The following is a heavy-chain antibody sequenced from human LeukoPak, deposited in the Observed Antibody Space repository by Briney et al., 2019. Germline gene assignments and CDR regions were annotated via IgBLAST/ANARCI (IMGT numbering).Heavy chain of an antibody. CDR1: GFTFSSYA. V-gene: IGHV3-23*01. J-gene: IGHJ6*02. D-gene: IGHD1-1*01. CDR2: ISGSGGST. Sequence: GGSLRLSCAASGFTFSSYAMSWVRQAPGKGLEWVSAISGSGGSTYYADSMKGRFTISRDNSKNTLYLQMNSLRAEDTAVYYCAKDQNWNDWGYGMDVWGQGTTVTVSS. CDR3: AKDQNWNDWGYGMDV.